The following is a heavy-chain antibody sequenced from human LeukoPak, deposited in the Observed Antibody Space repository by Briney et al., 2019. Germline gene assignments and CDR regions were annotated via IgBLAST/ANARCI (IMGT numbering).Heavy chain of an antibody. CDR1: GYTFIGYY. Sequence: GASVKVFCKASGYTFIGYYMHWMRQAPGQGLEWMGWINPNSGGTNYAQKFQGRVTMTRDTSISTAYMELSSLRSDDTAVYYCARRLCRGTACYYFDYWGQGTLVTVSS. D-gene: IGHD2-2*01. CDR2: INPNSGGT. V-gene: IGHV1-2*02. CDR3: ARRLCRGTACYYFDY. J-gene: IGHJ4*02.